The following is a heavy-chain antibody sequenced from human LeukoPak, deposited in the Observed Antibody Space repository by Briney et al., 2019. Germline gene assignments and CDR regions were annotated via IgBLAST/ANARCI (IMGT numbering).Heavy chain of an antibody. CDR1: GYSFTSYW. D-gene: IGHD2-2*01. CDR2: IYPGDSDT. V-gene: IGHV5-51*01. Sequence: GESLKISRKGSGYSFTSYWIGWVRQIPGKGLEWMGIIYPGDSDTRYSPSFQGQVTISADKSISTAYLQWSSLKASDTAMYYCATAGGYCSSTSCYAAEYFQHWGQGTLVTVSS. CDR3: ATAGGYCSSTSCYAAEYFQH. J-gene: IGHJ1*01.